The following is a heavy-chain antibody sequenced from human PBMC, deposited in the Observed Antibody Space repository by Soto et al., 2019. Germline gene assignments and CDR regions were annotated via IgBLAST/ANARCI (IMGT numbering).Heavy chain of an antibody. CDR1: GASISSSTYY. V-gene: IGHV4-39*01. CDR3: XXXXSGSYFVY. CDR2: IYYSGST. Sequence: QLQLQESGPGLVKPSETLSLTCTVSGASISSSTYYWGWIRQPPGKGLEWIGSIYYSGSTYYDPSFKSRVTRSNDTSKNPFSLQVSSVTAGDTAVFYXXXXXSGSYFVYWGQGTLVTVSS. D-gene: IGHD1-26*01. J-gene: IGHJ4*02.